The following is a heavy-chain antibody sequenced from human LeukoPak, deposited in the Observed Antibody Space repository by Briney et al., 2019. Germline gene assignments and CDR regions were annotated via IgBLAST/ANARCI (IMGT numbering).Heavy chain of an antibody. D-gene: IGHD3-10*01. CDR2: IWYDGNTK. V-gene: IGHV3-33*01. J-gene: IGHJ4*02. CDR1: GSSFGSHG. CDR3: ARGPALGVRGAHLDY. Sequence: GGSLRLSCAASGSSFGSHGMHWVRQTPGKGLDWVAVIWYDGNTKYYVDSVKGRFTISRDNSKNTLLLEMNTLRAEDTAVYYCARGPALGVRGAHLDYWGQGILVTVSS.